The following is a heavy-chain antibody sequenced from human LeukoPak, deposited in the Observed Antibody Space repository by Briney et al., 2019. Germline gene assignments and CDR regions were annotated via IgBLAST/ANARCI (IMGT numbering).Heavy chain of an antibody. Sequence: ASVKVSCKASGYTFTSYGINWVRQATGQGLEWMGWMNPNSGNTGYAQKFQGRVTITRNTSISTAYMELSSLRSEDTAVYYCARLGITMVRGVRQPVYYYYYMDVWGKGTTVTVSS. CDR2: MNPNSGNT. V-gene: IGHV1-8*03. CDR1: GYTFTSYG. J-gene: IGHJ6*03. D-gene: IGHD3-10*01. CDR3: ARLGITMVRGVRQPVYYYYYMDV.